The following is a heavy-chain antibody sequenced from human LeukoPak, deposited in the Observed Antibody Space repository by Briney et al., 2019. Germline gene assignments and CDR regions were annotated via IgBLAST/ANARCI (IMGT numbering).Heavy chain of an antibody. V-gene: IGHV4-4*07. CDR2: IYTTGTT. CDR3: ARGSGRYYYYGVDV. D-gene: IGHD7-27*01. J-gene: IGHJ6*02. Sequence: SETLSLTCTVSGGSISSYYWSWIRQPAGKGLEWIGRIYTTGTTNYNPSLKSRVTISIDTAKNQFSLQVRSVTAADTAVYYCARGSGRYYYYGVDVWGQGTTVAVSS. CDR1: GGSISSYY.